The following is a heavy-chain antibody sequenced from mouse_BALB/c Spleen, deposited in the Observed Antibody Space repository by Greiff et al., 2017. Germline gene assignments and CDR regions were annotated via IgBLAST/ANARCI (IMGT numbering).Heavy chain of an antibody. CDR2: ISSGSSTI. J-gene: IGHJ2*01. V-gene: IGHV5-17*02. Sequence: EVKLMESGGGLVQPGGSRKLSCAASGFTFSSFGMHWVRQAPEKGLEWVAYISSGSSTIYYADIVKGRFTISRDNPKNTLFLQMTSLRSEDTAMYYCARLGSSYGNYDYWGQGTTLTVSS. CDR3: ARLGSSYGNYDY. D-gene: IGHD2-1*01. CDR1: GFTFSSFG.